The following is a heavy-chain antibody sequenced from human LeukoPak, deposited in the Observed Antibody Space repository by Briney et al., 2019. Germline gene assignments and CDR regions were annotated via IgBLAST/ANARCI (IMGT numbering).Heavy chain of an antibody. Sequence: SETLSLTSTVSGGSISSYCWSWIRQPPGKGLDWIGEINHSGSTNYNPSLKSRVTISVDTSKNQFSLKLSSVTAADTAVYYCARAGYCSGGSCGPNEYFQHWGQGTLVTVSS. D-gene: IGHD2-15*01. J-gene: IGHJ1*01. V-gene: IGHV4-34*01. CDR2: INHSGST. CDR3: ARAGYCSGGSCGPNEYFQH. CDR1: GGSISSYC.